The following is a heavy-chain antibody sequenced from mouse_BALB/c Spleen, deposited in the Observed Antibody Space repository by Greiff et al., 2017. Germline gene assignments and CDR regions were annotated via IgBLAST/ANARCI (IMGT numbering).Heavy chain of an antibody. CDR3: ARGSTAPSFAY. D-gene: IGHD1-2*01. V-gene: IGHV1-87*01. CDR2: IYPGDGDT. Sequence: VQLQQSGAELARPGASVKLSCKASGYTFTSYWMQWVKQRPGQGLEWIGAIYPGDGDTRYTQKFKRKATLTADKSSSTAYMQLSSLASEDSAVYYCARGSTAPSFAYWGQGTLVTVSA. CDR1: GYTFTSYW. J-gene: IGHJ3*01.